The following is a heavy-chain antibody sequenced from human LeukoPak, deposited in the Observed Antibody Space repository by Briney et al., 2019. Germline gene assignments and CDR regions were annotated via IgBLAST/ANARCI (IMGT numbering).Heavy chain of an antibody. CDR1: GYTFTSYD. Sequence: ASVKVSRKASGYTFTSYDINWVRHAKGQGNELKGWMNINSGNTGYEQKFQGRVTMTRNTSISTAYMELGSLRSEDTAVYYCARVGSSGWYYYYYGMDVWGQGTTVTVSS. D-gene: IGHD6-19*01. V-gene: IGHV1-8*02. J-gene: IGHJ6*02. CDR3: ARVGSSGWYYYYYGMDV. CDR2: MNINSGNT.